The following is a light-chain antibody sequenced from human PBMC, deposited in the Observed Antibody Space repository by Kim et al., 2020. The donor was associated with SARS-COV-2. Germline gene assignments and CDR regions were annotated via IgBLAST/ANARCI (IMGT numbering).Light chain of an antibody. J-gene: IGKJ5*01. Sequence: ASVGDRVTITCQASQDLVTYLTSYQQKPAKAPVLLIYDASNLKIGVPSRFSGSGSGTDFTFTIYSLQPEDIATYYCQQYDNLPITFGQGTRLEIK. CDR2: DAS. V-gene: IGKV1-33*01. CDR3: QQYDNLPIT. CDR1: QDLVTY.